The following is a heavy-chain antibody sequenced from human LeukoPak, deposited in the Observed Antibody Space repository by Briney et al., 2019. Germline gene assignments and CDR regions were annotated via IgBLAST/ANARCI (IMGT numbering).Heavy chain of an antibody. CDR3: ARDIRTGSFDY. V-gene: IGHV4-59*01. D-gene: IGHD1-14*01. CDR1: GGSISSYY. CDR2: IYYSGST. J-gene: IGHJ4*02. Sequence: PSGTLSLTCTVSGGSISSYYWSWIRQPPGKGLEWIGYIYYSGSTNYNPSLKSRVTISVDTSKNQFSLKLSSVTAADTAVYYCARDIRTGSFDYWGQGTLVTVSS.